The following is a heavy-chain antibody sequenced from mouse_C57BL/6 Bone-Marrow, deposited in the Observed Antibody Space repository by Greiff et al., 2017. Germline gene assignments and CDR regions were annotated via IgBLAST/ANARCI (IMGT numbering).Heavy chain of an antibody. Sequence: QVQLQQPGAELVRPGSSVKLSCKASGYTFTSYWLDWVKQRPGQGLEWIGNIYPSDSETHYNQKFKDKATLTVDKSSSTAYMQLSSLTSEDSAVYYCARDNYYGSSYDWYFDGWGTGTTVTVAS. V-gene: IGHV1-61*01. CDR1: GYTFTSYW. CDR2: IYPSDSET. D-gene: IGHD1-1*01. CDR3: ARDNYYGSSYDWYFDG. J-gene: IGHJ1*03.